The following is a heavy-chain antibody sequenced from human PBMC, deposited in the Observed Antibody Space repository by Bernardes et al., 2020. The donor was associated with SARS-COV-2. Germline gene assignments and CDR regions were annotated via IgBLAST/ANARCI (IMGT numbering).Heavy chain of an antibody. CDR3: ASYNWNDNIDY. Sequence: LKISCKGSGYSFSSYWISWVRQMPGKGLEWMGRIDPSDSYTNYRPSFQGHVTISADKSISTAYLQWSSLKASDTAIYYCASYNWNDNIDYWGQGTPVTVSS. D-gene: IGHD1-1*01. V-gene: IGHV5-10-1*01. CDR2: IDPSDSYT. J-gene: IGHJ4*02. CDR1: GYSFSSYW.